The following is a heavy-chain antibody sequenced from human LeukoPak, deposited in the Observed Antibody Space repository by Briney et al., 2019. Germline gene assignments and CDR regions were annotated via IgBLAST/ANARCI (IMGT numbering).Heavy chain of an antibody. V-gene: IGHV1-2*02. D-gene: IGHD6-6*01. CDR2: INPNSGGT. CDR1: GYTXSGYY. J-gene: IGHJ4*02. CDR3: ARVGRAFTARSSFFDY. Sequence: ASVKVSCKASGYTXSGYYMHWVRQAPGQGLEWMGWINPNSGGTNYAQKFQGRVTMTRDTSISTAYMELIRLRSADTAVYYCARVGRAFTARSSFFDYWGQGTLVTVSS.